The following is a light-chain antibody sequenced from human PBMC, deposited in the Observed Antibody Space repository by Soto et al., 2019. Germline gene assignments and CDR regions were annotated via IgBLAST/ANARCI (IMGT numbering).Light chain of an antibody. Sequence: QSVLTQPASVSGSPGQSITISCTGTSSDVGSYNLVSWYQQLPGRAPKLMIYEGSKRPSGISDRFSGSKSGNTASLTISGLQAEDEADYYCGSWDSSLSAYVFGTGTKVTVL. CDR2: EGS. CDR1: SSDVGSYNL. CDR3: GSWDSSLSAYV. V-gene: IGLV2-23*01. J-gene: IGLJ1*01.